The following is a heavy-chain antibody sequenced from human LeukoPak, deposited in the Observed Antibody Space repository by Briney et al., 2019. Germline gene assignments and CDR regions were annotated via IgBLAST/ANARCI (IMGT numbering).Heavy chain of an antibody. CDR3: TSPYGGLDY. V-gene: IGHV3-73*01. J-gene: IGHJ4*02. CDR2: IRSKANSYAT. D-gene: IGHD4-23*01. CDR1: GFTFSGSA. Sequence: GSLKLSCAASGFTFSGSAMHWVRQASGTGLEWVGRIRSKANSYATAYAASVKGRFTISRDDSKNTAYLQMNSLKTEDTAVYYCTSPYGGLDYWGQGTLVTVSS.